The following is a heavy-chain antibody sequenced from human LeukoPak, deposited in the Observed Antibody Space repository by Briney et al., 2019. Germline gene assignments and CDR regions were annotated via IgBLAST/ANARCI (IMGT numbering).Heavy chain of an antibody. CDR3: ARGSLDSGSYYAGY. CDR1: GFTFSSYA. Sequence: PGGSLRLSCAASGFTFSSYAMSWVRQAPGKGLEWVSAISGSGGSTYYADSVKGRFTISRDNSKNTLYLQMNSLRAEDTAVYYCARGSLDSGSYYAGYWGQGTLVTVSS. D-gene: IGHD3-10*01. J-gene: IGHJ4*02. V-gene: IGHV3-23*01. CDR2: ISGSGGST.